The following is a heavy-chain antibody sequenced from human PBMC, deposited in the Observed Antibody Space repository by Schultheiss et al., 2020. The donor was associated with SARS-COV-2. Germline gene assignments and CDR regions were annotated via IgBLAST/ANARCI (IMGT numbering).Heavy chain of an antibody. CDR1: GYTFTSYG. D-gene: IGHD5-12*01. CDR2: ISAYNGNT. J-gene: IGHJ4*02. CDR3: ARDRDARGYSGYDSSAKGGFDY. V-gene: IGHV1-18*01. Sequence: ASVKVSCKASGYTFTSYGISWVRQAPGQGLEWMGWISAYNGNTNYAQKLQGRVTMTTDTSTSTAYMELSSLRSEDTAVYYCARDRDARGYSGYDSSAKGGFDYWGQGTLVTVSS.